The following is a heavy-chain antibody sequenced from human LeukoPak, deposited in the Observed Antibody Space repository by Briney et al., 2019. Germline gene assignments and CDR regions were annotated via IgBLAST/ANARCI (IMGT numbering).Heavy chain of an antibody. V-gene: IGHV3-74*03. CDR2: TNPDGSTT. CDR3: ARETPRGGRYYFDY. D-gene: IGHD3-10*01. Sequence: GGSLRLSCAASRFTSSGYWMHWVRQAPGKGLVWVSRTNPDGSTTTYADSVKGRFTISRDNAKNTLYLQMNSLRAEDTALYYCARETPRGGRYYFDYWGQGALVTVSS. J-gene: IGHJ4*02. CDR1: RFTSSGYW.